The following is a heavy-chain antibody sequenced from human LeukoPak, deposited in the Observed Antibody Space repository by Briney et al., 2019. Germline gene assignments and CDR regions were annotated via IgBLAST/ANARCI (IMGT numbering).Heavy chain of an antibody. CDR3: ARAARIAARRGNWFDP. CDR2: MNPNSGNT. V-gene: IGHV1-8*02. J-gene: IGHJ5*02. D-gene: IGHD6-6*01. CDR1: GYTFTSYY. Sequence: ASVKVSCKASGYTFTSYYMHWVRQAPGQGLEWMGWMNPNSGNTGYAQKFQGRVTMTRNTSISTAYMELSSLRSEDTAVYYCARAARIAARRGNWFDPWGQGTLVTVSS.